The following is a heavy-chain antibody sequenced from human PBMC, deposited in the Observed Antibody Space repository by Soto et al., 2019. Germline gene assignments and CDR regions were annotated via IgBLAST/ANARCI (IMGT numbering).Heavy chain of an antibody. J-gene: IGHJ5*02. D-gene: IGHD3-16*01. CDR3: APSGGGEDWFDP. CDR1: GFSLSTSGVG. V-gene: IGHV2-5*02. Sequence: QITLKESGPTLVKPTQTLTLTCTFSGFSLSTSGVGVGWIRQPPGKALEWLALIYWDDDKRYSPSLKSRLTITKDPPKTQVVLTMPNWDPVDTAKYYCAPSGGGEDWFDPWGQGTLVTVSS. CDR2: IYWDDDK.